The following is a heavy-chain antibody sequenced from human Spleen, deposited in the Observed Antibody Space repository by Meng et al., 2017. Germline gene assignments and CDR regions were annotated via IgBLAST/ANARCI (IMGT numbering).Heavy chain of an antibody. CDR3: VRSSGWVRTGFDP. CDR1: GGSISSYY. J-gene: IGHJ5*02. V-gene: IGHV4-59*08. CDR2: IYYSGST. D-gene: IGHD6-19*01. Sequence: QVQLQESGAGLVKPSETLSRTYTVSGGSISSYYWSWIRQAPGKGLEWIGYIYYSGSTNYNPSLKSRVTISVDTSKNQFSLKLSSVTAADTAVYYCVRSSGWVRTGFDPWGQGTLVTVSS.